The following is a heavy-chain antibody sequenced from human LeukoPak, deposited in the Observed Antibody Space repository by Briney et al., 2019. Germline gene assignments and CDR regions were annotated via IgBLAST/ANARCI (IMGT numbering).Heavy chain of an antibody. CDR1: GGSISSSPYY. D-gene: IGHD5-18*01. CDR2: IHYSGST. Sequence: PSETLSLTCTVSGGSISSSPYYWGWVRQPPGKGLEWIVSIHYSGSTYYNPSLKSRVTISVDTSKNQFSLKLSSVTAADTAVHYCARQIGYSFGYPDYWGQGTLVTVSS. V-gene: IGHV4-39*01. J-gene: IGHJ4*02. CDR3: ARQIGYSFGYPDY.